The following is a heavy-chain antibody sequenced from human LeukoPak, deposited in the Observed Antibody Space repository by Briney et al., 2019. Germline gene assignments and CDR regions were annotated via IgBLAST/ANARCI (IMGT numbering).Heavy chain of an antibody. V-gene: IGHV4-38-2*02. CDR3: ARDTGYSGYETYWYFDL. J-gene: IGHJ2*01. D-gene: IGHD5-12*01. CDR2: IYHSGST. Sequence: SETLSLTCAVSGYSISSGYYWGWIRQPPGKGLEWIGSIYHSGSTYYNPSLKSRVTISVDTSKNQFSLKLSSVTAADTAVYYCARDTGYSGYETYWYFDLWGRGTLVTVSS. CDR1: GYSISSGYY.